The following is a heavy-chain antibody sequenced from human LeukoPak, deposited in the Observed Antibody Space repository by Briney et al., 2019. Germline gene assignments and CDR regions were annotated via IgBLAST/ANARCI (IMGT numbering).Heavy chain of an antibody. CDR1: GYTFTSYD. CDR2: MNPNSGNT. D-gene: IGHD3-22*01. J-gene: IGHJ4*02. V-gene: IGHV1-8*01. Sequence: GASVKASCKASGYTFTSYDINWVRQATGQGLEWMGWMNPNSGNTGYAQKFQGRVTMTRNTSISTAYMELSSLRSEDTAVYYCARALTQYYDSSAAAGYWGQGTLVTVSS. CDR3: ARALTQYYDSSAAAGY.